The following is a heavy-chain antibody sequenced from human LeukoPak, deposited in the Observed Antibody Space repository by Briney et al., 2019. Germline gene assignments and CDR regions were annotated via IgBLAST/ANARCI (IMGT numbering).Heavy chain of an antibody. V-gene: IGHV3-21*01. D-gene: IGHD4-17*01. CDR1: GFTFNNYG. CDR2: IRSSSTYI. CDR3: ARDYGDRCFDY. Sequence: KPGGSLRLSCTASGFTFNNYGMNWVRQAPGKGLEWVSSIRSSSTYIYYADSVKGRFTISRDNAKNSLYLQMNSLRAEDTAVYYCARDYGDRCFDYWGQGTLVTVSS. J-gene: IGHJ4*02.